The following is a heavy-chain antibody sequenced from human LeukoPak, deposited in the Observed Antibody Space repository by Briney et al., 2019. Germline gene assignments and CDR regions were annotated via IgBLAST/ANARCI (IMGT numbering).Heavy chain of an antibody. D-gene: IGHD3-22*01. CDR1: GFTFSSYC. V-gene: IGHV3-30*18. CDR3: AKAPTMIVVVTLFQH. Sequence: TGGSLRLSCAASGFTFSSYCMHWVRQAPGKGLEWVAVISYDGSNKYYADSVKGRFTISRDNSKNTLYLQMNSLRAEDTAVYYCAKAPTMIVVVTLFQHWGQGTLVTVSS. J-gene: IGHJ1*01. CDR2: ISYDGSNK.